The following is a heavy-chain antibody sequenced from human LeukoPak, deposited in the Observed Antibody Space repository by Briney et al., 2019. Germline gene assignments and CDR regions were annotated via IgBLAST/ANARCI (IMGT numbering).Heavy chain of an antibody. V-gene: IGHV3-7*01. CDR3: ARDRHDYGDFIDY. Sequence: HAGGSLRLSCAASGFTFSSHWMSWVRQAPGKGLEWVANIKQDGSEKYCVDSVKGRLTISRDNAKNSLYLQMNSLRAEDTAVYYCARDRHDYGDFIDYWGQGTLVTVSS. D-gene: IGHD4-17*01. J-gene: IGHJ4*02. CDR1: GFTFSSHW. CDR2: IKQDGSEK.